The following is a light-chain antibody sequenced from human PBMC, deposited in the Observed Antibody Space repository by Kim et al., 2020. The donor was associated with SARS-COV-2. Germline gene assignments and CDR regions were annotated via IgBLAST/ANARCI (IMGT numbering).Light chain of an antibody. V-gene: IGKV1-27*01. CDR1: QGISHD. CDR2: AAS. Sequence: DIQMTQSPSSLSASVGDRVTITCRASQGISHDLAWYQQKPGKLPKLLIFAASALHSGVPSRCSGSGSGTDFTLTISSRQPEDVATYYCKKYNGAPWTFGQGTKVDIK. J-gene: IGKJ1*01. CDR3: KKYNGAPWT.